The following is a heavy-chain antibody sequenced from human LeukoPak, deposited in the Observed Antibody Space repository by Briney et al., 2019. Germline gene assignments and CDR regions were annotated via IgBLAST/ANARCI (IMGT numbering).Heavy chain of an antibody. CDR2: IKQDGSEK. V-gene: IGHV3-7*01. J-gene: IGHJ3*02. CDR1: GFTFSDYY. CDR3: ARDSSPYDSSAYWDAFDI. D-gene: IGHD3-22*01. Sequence: GGSLRLSCAASGFTFSDYYMSWIRQAPGKGLEWVANIKQDGSEKYYVDSVKGRITISRDSAKNSLYLQMNSLRGEDTAVYYCARDSSPYDSSAYWDAFDIWGQGTMVTVSS.